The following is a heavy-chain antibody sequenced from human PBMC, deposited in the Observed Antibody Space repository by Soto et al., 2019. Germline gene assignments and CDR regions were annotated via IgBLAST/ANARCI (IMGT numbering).Heavy chain of an antibody. CDR2: ISTYNGHT. Sequence: ATSKARDNSNTDSGFRWGIQAPGQGHEWMGWISTYNGHTNYAQRLQDRVTMTTDASTSTAYMELRSLRSDDTAIYYCARETLITWVLGAFEPRHYYYVIYVWGQG. CDR1: DNSNTDSG. D-gene: IGHD3-10*02. V-gene: IGHV1-18*04. J-gene: IGHJ6*01. CDR3: ARETLITWVLGAFEPRHYYYVIYV.